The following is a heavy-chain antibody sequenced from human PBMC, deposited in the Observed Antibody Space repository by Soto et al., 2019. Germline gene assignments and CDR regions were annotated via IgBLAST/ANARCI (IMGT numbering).Heavy chain of an antibody. CDR2: INHSGST. CDR3: ARARIVLMVYARPSVDYSGMVV. CDR1: GGSFSGYY. J-gene: IGHJ6*02. Sequence: SETLSLTCAVYGGSFSGYYWSWIRQPPGKXLEWIGEINHSGSTNYNPSLKSRVTISVDTSKNQFSLKLSSVTAADTAVYYCARARIVLMVYARPSVDYSGMVVWGQGATVTVYS. D-gene: IGHD2-8*01. V-gene: IGHV4-34*01.